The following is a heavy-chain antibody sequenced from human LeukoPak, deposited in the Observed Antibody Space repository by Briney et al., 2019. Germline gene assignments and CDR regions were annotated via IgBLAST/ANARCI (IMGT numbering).Heavy chain of an antibody. CDR3: AQTGLRDFDWLRY. Sequence: GGSLRLSCAASGFTFSSYAMSWVRQGPGKGLEWVSGISGSGGSTYYADSVKGRFTISRDNSKNTLYLQMNSLRAEDTAVYYCAQTGLRDFDWLRYWGQGTLVTVSS. D-gene: IGHD3-9*01. J-gene: IGHJ4*02. CDR2: ISGSGGST. V-gene: IGHV3-23*01. CDR1: GFTFSSYA.